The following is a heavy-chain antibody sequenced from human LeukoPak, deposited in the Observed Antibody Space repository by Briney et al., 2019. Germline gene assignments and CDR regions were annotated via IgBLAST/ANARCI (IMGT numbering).Heavy chain of an antibody. CDR2: ISYDGSNK. V-gene: IGHV3-30*03. CDR3: AREGPMRTRGAFDI. D-gene: IGHD1/OR15-1a*01. J-gene: IGHJ3*02. Sequence: QPGGSLRLSCAASGFTFSRYGMHWVRQAPGKGLEWVAVISYDGSNKYYADSVKGRFTISRDNSKNTLYLQMNSLRAEDTAVYYCAREGPMRTRGAFDIWGQGTMVTVSS. CDR1: GFTFSRYG.